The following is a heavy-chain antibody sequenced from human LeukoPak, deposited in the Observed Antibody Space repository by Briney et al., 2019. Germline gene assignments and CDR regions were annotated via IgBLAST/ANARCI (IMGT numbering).Heavy chain of an antibody. CDR1: GFTFTSYD. V-gene: IGHV3-23*01. CDR3: AKNRGHCVDGVCHNYYYMDV. CDR2: VSGSAGRT. D-gene: IGHD2-8*02. J-gene: IGHJ6*03. Sequence: PGGSLRLSCAASGFTFTSYDMTGVRQAPGKGLEWVSTVSGSAGRTDYADSVKGRFTISRDNLKNTLYLQMNGLRAEDTAVYYCAKNRGHCVDGVCHNYYYMDVWGKGTTVTVSS.